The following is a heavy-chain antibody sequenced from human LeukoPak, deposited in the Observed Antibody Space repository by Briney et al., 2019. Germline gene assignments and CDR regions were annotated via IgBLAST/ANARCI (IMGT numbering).Heavy chain of an antibody. CDR2: INLRDGIR. CDR3: ARDNTNWSFDY. V-gene: IGHV1-46*01. D-gene: IGHD1-1*01. J-gene: IGHJ4*02. CDR1: GYNFVSYN. Sequence: GASVKIYCKASGYNFVSYNMHWVRQAPGQELEWMGIINLRDGIRTYAQKFQGRVTVTEDTSTSTFYMELNSLRFEDTAMYFCARDNTNWSFDYWGQGTLVTVSS.